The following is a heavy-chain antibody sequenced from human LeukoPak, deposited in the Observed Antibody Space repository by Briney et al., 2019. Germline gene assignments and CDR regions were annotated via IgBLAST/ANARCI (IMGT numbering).Heavy chain of an antibody. Sequence: ASVKVSCKASGGTFSSYAISWVRQAPGQGLEWMGRIIPILGIANYAQKFQGRVTITADKSTSTAYMELSSLRSEGTAVYYCARGSIGYCSGGSCYFDYWGQGTLVTVSS. CDR3: ARGSIGYCSGGSCYFDY. CDR2: IIPILGIA. J-gene: IGHJ4*02. CDR1: GGTFSSYA. V-gene: IGHV1-69*04. D-gene: IGHD2-15*01.